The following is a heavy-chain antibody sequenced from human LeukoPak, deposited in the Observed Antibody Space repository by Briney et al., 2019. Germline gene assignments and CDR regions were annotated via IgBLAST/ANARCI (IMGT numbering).Heavy chain of an antibody. J-gene: IGHJ3*02. CDR2: IGGSGDST. CDR3: AKDDYGGNPGAFDI. CDR1: GFTLSSYA. V-gene: IGHV3-23*01. D-gene: IGHD4-23*01. Sequence: GGSLRLSCAASGFTLSSYAMSWVRQAPGRGLEWVSAIGGSGDSTYYADSVKGRFTISRDNSKNTLYLQMNSLRADDTAVYYCAKDDYGGNPGAFDIWGQGTMVTVSS.